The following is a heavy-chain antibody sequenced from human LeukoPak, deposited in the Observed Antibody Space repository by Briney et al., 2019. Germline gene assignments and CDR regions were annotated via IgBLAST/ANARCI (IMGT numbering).Heavy chain of an antibody. CDR1: GFIFSDYF. CDR2: ISSSGSTI. CDR3: ARVQYYYYYMDV. J-gene: IGHJ6*03. D-gene: IGHD4-11*01. V-gene: IGHV3-11*04. Sequence: GGSLRLSCGASGFIFSDYFMSWIRQAPGKALEWVSYISSSGSTIYYADSVKGRFTISRDNAKNSLYLQMNSLRAEDTAVYYCARVQYYYYYMDVWGKGTTVTVSS.